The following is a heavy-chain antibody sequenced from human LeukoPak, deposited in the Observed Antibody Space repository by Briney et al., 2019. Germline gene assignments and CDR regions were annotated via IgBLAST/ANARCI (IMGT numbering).Heavy chain of an antibody. CDR1: GFTVSSDF. V-gene: IGHV4-39*01. Sequence: GSLRLSCAASGFTVSSDFMGWVRQPPGKGLEWIGSIYYSGSTYYNPSLKSRVTISVDTSKNQFSLKLSSVTAADTAVYYCAVTSIAVRYYFDYWGQGTLVTVSS. CDR3: AVTSIAVRYYFDY. J-gene: IGHJ4*02. CDR2: IYYSGST. D-gene: IGHD6-19*01.